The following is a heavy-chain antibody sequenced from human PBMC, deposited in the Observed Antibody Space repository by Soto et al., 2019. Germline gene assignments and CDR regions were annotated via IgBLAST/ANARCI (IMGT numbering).Heavy chain of an antibody. CDR1: GGSISSGGYS. V-gene: IGHV4-30-2*01. CDR3: ARGRSGGRAEPG. J-gene: IGHJ4*02. D-gene: IGHD2-15*01. Sequence: PSETLSLTCAVSGGSISSGGYSWSWIRQPPGKGLEWIGYIYHSGSTYYNPSLKSRVTISVDTSKNQFSLKLSSVTAADTAVYYCARGRSGGRAEPGWGQGTLVTVSS. CDR2: IYHSGST.